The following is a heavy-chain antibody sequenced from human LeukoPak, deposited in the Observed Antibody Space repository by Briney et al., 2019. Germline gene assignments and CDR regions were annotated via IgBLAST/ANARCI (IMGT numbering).Heavy chain of an antibody. V-gene: IGHV1-18*01. CDR3: ARDVYYYGSGSSYGMDV. Sequence: ASVKVSCKASGYTFTNYGISWVRQAPGQGLEWMGWISAYNGNTNYAQKLQGRVTLTTDTSTSTAYMELRSPRSDDTAVYYCARDVYYYGSGSSYGMDVWGQGTTVTVSS. D-gene: IGHD3-10*01. J-gene: IGHJ6*02. CDR2: ISAYNGNT. CDR1: GYTFTNYG.